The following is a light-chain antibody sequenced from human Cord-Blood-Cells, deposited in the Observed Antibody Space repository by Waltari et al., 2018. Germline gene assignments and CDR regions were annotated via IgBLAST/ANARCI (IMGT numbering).Light chain of an antibody. CDR3: QQYDNLPFPLLT. V-gene: IGKV1-33*01. CDR1: QDISNY. CDR2: DAS. J-gene: IGKJ4*01. Sequence: DIQMTQSPSSLSASVGDRVTITCQASQDISNYLNWYQQKPGKDPKLLIYDASNLETGVPSRFSGSGSGTDFTFTISSLQPEDIATYYCQQYDNLPFPLLTFGGGTKVEIK.